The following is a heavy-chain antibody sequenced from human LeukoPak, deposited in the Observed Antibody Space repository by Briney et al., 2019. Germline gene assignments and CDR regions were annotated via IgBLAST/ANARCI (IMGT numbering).Heavy chain of an antibody. V-gene: IGHV1-24*01. D-gene: IGHD2-2*02. CDR3: ATGLYCSSTSCYRFSKFDP. Sequence: ASVKVSCKVSGYTLTELSMHWVRQAPGKGLEWMGGFDPEDGETIYAQKFQGRVTMTEDTSTDTAYMELSSLRSEDTAVYYCATGLYCSSTSCYRFSKFDPWGQGTLVTVSS. J-gene: IGHJ5*02. CDR1: GYTLTELS. CDR2: FDPEDGET.